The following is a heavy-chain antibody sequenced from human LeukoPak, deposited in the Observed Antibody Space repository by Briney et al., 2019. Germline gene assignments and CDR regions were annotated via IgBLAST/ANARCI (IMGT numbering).Heavy chain of an antibody. CDR2: IYYSGTT. CDR3: ARGGSSSWYVALFNWFDP. D-gene: IGHD6-13*01. J-gene: IGHJ5*02. CDR1: GGSISSGTYY. Sequence: RASETLSLTCTVSGGSISSGTYYWGWVRQPPGKGLEWIGTIYYSGTTYYNPSLKSRVTISVDTSKNQFSLKLSSVTAADTAVYYCARGGSSSWYVALFNWFDPWGQGTLVTVSS. V-gene: IGHV4-39*07.